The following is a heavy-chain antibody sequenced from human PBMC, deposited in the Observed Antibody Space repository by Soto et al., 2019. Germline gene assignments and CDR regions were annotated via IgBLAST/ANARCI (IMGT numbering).Heavy chain of an antibody. CDR2: IYYGGST. J-gene: IGHJ6*03. V-gene: IGHV4-59*01. CDR3: ARETRRWGFIPSYMDV. Sequence: QVQLQESGPGLVKPSETLSLTCTVSGGSITDSYWSWIRQPPGKGLEWIGYIYYGGSTSYNPSLKSRVTISVDSSKNHFSLKLNSVTAADTAVYYCARETRRWGFIPSYMDVWGKGTTVTVSS. CDR1: GGSITDSY. D-gene: IGHD3-10*01.